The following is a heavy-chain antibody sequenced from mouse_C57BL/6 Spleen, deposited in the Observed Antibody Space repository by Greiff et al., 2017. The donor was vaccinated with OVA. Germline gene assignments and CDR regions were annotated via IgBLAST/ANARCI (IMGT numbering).Heavy chain of an antibody. J-gene: IGHJ1*03. CDR3: ASPYYYGGFDG. CDR2: IWSGGST. D-gene: IGHD1-1*01. Sequence: QVQLQQSGPCLVQPSQSLSISCPVSGFSLTSYGVHWVRQSPGKGLEWLGVIWSGGSTDYNAAFISRLGISKDDSKSQVFFRMISLHADDTAIYYCASPYYYGGFDGWGTGATVTVAS. CDR1: GFSLTSYG. V-gene: IGHV2-2*01.